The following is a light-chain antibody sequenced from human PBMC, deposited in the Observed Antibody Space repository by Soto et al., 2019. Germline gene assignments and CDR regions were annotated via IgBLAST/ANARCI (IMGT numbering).Light chain of an antibody. CDR2: DVS. Sequence: QSVLTQPASVSGSPGQSIAISCTGTSSDVGGYNYVSWYQQHPGKAPKLMIYDVSSRPSGVSNRSSGSKSGNTASLTISGLQAGDEADYYCSSYTSSTTEVFGTGTKVTVL. CDR1: SSDVGGYNY. J-gene: IGLJ1*01. V-gene: IGLV2-14*03. CDR3: SSYTSSTTEV.